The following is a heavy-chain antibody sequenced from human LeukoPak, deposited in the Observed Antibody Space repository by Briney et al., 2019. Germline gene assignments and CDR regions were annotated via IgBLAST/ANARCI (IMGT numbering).Heavy chain of an antibody. Sequence: GASVKVSCKASGYTFTSYAMNWVRQAPGQGLEWMGWINTNTGNPTYAQGFTGRFVFSLDTSVSTAYLQISSLKAEDTAVYYCARVKQGTVVLSGLIDYYYYMDVWGKGTTVTVSS. J-gene: IGHJ6*03. CDR3: ARVKQGTVVLSGLIDYYYYMDV. D-gene: IGHD4-23*01. V-gene: IGHV7-4-1*02. CDR1: GYTFTSYA. CDR2: INTNTGNP.